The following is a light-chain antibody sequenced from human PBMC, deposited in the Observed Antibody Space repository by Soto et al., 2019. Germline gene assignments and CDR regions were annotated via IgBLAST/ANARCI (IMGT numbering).Light chain of an antibody. V-gene: IGKV3D-20*02. J-gene: IGKJ5*01. CDR2: DAS. Sequence: EIVLMQSPCTLSLSPGERATLSCRASQSVSSSYLAWYQQRPGQAPRLLIYDASHRAAGIPARFSGSGFGTDFTLTISSLEPEDAAVYYCQQRSNWPPITFGQGTRLEIK. CDR1: QSVSSSY. CDR3: QQRSNWPPIT.